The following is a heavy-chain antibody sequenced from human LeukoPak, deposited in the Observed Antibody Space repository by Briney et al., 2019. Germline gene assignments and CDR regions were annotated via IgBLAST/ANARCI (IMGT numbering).Heavy chain of an antibody. J-gene: IGHJ5*02. Sequence: SETLSLTCTVSGGSISSYYWSWIRQPPGKGLEWIGYIYYSGSTNYNPSLESRVTISVDTSKNQFSLKLSSVTAADTAVYYCARVAVAFDPWGQGTLVTVSS. V-gene: IGHV4-59*01. D-gene: IGHD6-19*01. CDR1: GGSISSYY. CDR2: IYYSGST. CDR3: ARVAVAFDP.